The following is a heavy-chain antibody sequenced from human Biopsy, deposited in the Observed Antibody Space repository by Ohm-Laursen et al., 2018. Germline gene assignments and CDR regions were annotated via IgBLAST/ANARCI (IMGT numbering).Heavy chain of an antibody. CDR2: ISNSGNT. V-gene: IGHV4-59*08. D-gene: IGHD2-15*01. CDR1: GASINSSY. Sequence: GTLSLTCAVSGASINSSYWSWIRQAPGKGLEWIGFISNSGNTNYNPSLKSRVTISADTSKNQFSLKLGSVTVADTAVFYCARRGSGGRSFDYWGQGSLVTVSS. J-gene: IGHJ4*02. CDR3: ARRGSGGRSFDY.